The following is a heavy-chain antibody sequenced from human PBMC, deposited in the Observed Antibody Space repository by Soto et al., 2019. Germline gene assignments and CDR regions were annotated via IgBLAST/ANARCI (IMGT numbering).Heavy chain of an antibody. CDR1: GFTFSSYG. D-gene: IGHD3-22*01. CDR3: AKDQYYYDSSGPYWGYFDY. J-gene: IGHJ4*02. CDR2: ISYDGSNK. Sequence: GGSLRLSCAASGFTFSSYGMHWVRQAPGKGLEWVAVISYDGSNKYYADSVKGRFTISRDNSKNTLYLQMNSLRAEDTAVYYCAKDQYYYDSSGPYWGYFDYWGQGTLVTVSS. V-gene: IGHV3-30*18.